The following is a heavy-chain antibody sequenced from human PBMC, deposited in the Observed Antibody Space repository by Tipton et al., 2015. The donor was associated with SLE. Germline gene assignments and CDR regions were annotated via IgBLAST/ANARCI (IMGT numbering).Heavy chain of an antibody. CDR3: ARNKYSSDPWYFDL. V-gene: IGHV4-34*01. CDR1: GGSFSGYY. CDR2: INHSGST. Sequence: TLSLTCAVYGGSFSGYYWTWIRQPPGKGLEWIGEINHSGSTNYNPSLKSRVTISVDTSKNQFSLKLSSVTAADTAVYYCARNKYSSDPWYFDLWGRGTLVTVSS. D-gene: IGHD6-19*01. J-gene: IGHJ2*01.